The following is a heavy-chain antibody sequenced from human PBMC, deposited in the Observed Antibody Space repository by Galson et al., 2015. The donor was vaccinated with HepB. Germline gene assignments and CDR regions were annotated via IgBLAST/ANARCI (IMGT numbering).Heavy chain of an antibody. CDR2: ISSSSSTT. D-gene: IGHD4-11*01. Sequence: SLRLSCAASGFTFSSHSMNWVRQAPGKGLEWVSYISSSSSTTYYADSVKGRFTISRDNAKNSLYLQMNSLRDEDTAVYYCARATTISTHGSYGMDVWGQATTVTVSS. CDR3: ARATTISTHGSYGMDV. J-gene: IGHJ6*02. V-gene: IGHV3-48*02. CDR1: GFTFSSHS.